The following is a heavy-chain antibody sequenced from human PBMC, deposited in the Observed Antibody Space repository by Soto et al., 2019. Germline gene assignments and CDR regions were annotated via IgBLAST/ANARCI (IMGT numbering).Heavy chain of an antibody. D-gene: IGHD4-4*01. CDR1: GFTFSTSG. CDR2: IWYDGSNK. V-gene: IGHV3-33*01. CDR3: ARGGAVTMSGYHYSYYMDV. Sequence: GGSLRLSCAASGFTFSTSGMHWVRQAPGKGLEWVALIWYDGSNKYYADSVKGRFTISRDNSKSTLFLQMNSLRAEDTAVYYCARGGAVTMSGYHYSYYMDVWGKGTTVTVSS. J-gene: IGHJ6*03.